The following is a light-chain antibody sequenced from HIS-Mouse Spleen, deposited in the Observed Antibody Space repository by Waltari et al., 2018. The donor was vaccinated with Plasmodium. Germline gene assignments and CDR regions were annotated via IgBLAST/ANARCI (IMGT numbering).Light chain of an antibody. Sequence: QSALTQPRSVSGSPGQSVTISCTGTSSDVGGYNYVSWYQQHPRKAPKLMIYDVSKRPSVVPDRFSGSKSGDTASLPISGLQAEDEADYYCCSYAGSYTYVFGTGTKVTVL. CDR1: SSDVGGYNY. V-gene: IGLV2-11*01. CDR2: DVS. CDR3: CSYAGSYTYV. J-gene: IGLJ1*01.